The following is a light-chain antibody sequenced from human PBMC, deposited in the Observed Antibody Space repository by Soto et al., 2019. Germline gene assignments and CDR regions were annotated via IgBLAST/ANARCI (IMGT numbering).Light chain of an antibody. CDR1: SSDVGGYNY. V-gene: IGLV2-11*01. Sequence: QSALTQPRSVPGSPGQSVTISCTGTSSDVGGYNYVSWYQQHPGKAPNLMIYDVTKRPSGVPDHFSGSKSGNTASLTISGLQAEDEADYYCCSYAASYTLVFGGGTQLTVL. CDR2: DVT. J-gene: IGLJ7*01. CDR3: CSYAASYTLV.